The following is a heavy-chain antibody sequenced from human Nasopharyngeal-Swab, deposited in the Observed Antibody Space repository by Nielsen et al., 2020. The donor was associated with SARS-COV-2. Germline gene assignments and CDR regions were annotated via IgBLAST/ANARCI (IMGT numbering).Heavy chain of an antibody. J-gene: IGHJ6*02. V-gene: IGHV3-9*01. CDR1: GFTFDDYA. CDR2: ISWNSGSI. Sequence: GGSLRLSCAASGFTFDDYAMHWVRQAPGKGLEWVSGISWNSGSIGYADSVKGRFTISRDNAKNSLYLQMNSLRAEDTALYYCAKEGKHYDILTGYHLYYGVDVWGQGTTVTVSS. D-gene: IGHD3-9*01. CDR3: AKEGKHYDILTGYHLYYGVDV.